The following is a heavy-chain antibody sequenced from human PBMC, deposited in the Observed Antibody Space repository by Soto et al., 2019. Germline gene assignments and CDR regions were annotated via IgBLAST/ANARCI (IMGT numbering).Heavy chain of an antibody. CDR1: GFPLSSYW. CDR2: ISGDGVTT. D-gene: IGHD3-9*01. J-gene: IGHJ4*02. CDR3: AREYYGLLTGYYTDY. Sequence: EVQLVESGGDLVQRGGSLRLSCAASGFPLSSYWMHWVRHTPGKGLDWVARISGDGVTTYYADSVTGRFTVSRDNAQNTLSLQISGLRAEDTAVYYCAREYYGLLTGYYTDYWGQGTLVSVSS. V-gene: IGHV3-74*01.